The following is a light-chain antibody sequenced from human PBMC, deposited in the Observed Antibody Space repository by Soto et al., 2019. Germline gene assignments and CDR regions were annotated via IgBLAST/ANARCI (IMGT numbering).Light chain of an antibody. V-gene: IGKV3D-20*01. CDR3: QQYGSFT. J-gene: IGKJ3*01. CDR1: QSVSSSY. Sequence: EIVLTQSPATLSLSPVERATLSCGASQSVSSSYLAWYQQKPGLAPRLLIYDASSRATGIPDRFSGSGSGTDFTLTISRLEPEDFAVYYCQQYGSFTFGPGTKVDI. CDR2: DAS.